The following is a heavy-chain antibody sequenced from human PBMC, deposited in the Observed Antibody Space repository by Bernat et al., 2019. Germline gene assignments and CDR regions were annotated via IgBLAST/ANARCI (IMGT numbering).Heavy chain of an antibody. J-gene: IGHJ3*02. CDR3: ARHSQGLRFSAFDI. CDR2: IKEDGSEN. V-gene: IGHV3-7*03. Sequence: EVQLVESGGGLVQPGGSLRLSCAASGFSFSSYWMNWVRQAPGKGLEWVANIKEDGSENNYVDSVKGRFTISRDNAKNSLYLQMNSLRAEDTAVYYCARHSQGLRFSAFDIWGQGTMVTVSS. D-gene: IGHD5-12*01. CDR1: GFSFSSYW.